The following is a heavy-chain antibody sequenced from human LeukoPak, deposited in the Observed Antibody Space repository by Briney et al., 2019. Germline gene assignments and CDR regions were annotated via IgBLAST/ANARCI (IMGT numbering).Heavy chain of an antibody. CDR1: GGSISSGSYY. J-gene: IGHJ6*03. CDR2: IYTSGST. D-gene: IGHD5-18*01. Sequence: SQTLSLTCTVSGGSISSGSYYWSWIRQPAGKGLEWIGRIYTSGSTNYNPSLKSRVTISVDTSKNQFSLKLGSVTAADTAVYYCARDRTSGPGYRRNYYYYYMDVWGKGTTVTVSS. CDR3: ARDRTSGPGYRRNYYYYYMDV. V-gene: IGHV4-61*02.